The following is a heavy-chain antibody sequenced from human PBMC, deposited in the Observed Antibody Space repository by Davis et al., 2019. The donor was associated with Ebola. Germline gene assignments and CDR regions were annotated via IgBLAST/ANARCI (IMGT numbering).Heavy chain of an antibody. D-gene: IGHD6-19*01. CDR1: GFTFSSYA. J-gene: IGHJ5*02. CDR2: ISGSGVVT. CDR3: AKGLTSQWLVLGWFDP. V-gene: IGHV3-23*01. Sequence: GESLKISCAASGFTFSSYAMSWVRQVPGRGLEWVSGISGSGVVTKYADSVKGRFTISRDNSKNTLYLQMNSLRAEDTAIYYCAKGLTSQWLVLGWFDPWGQGTLVTVSS.